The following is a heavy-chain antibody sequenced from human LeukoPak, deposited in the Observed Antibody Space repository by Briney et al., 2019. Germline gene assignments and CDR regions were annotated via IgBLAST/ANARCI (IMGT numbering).Heavy chain of an antibody. D-gene: IGHD2-2*01. CDR1: GLTFSSYG. CDR3: ASEIRYCSSTSCYVGYFQH. CDR2: ISYDGSNK. Sequence: GGSLRLSCAASGLTFSSYGLHWVRQAPGKGLEWVAVISYDGSNKYYADSVKGRFTISRDNAKNSLYLQMNSLRAEDTAVYYCASEIRYCSSTSCYVGYFQHWGQGTLVTVSS. J-gene: IGHJ1*01. V-gene: IGHV3-30*03.